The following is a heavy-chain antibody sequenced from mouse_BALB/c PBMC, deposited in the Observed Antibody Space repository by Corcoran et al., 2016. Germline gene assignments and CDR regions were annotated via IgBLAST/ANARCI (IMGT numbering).Heavy chain of an antibody. CDR1: GYTFTNYG. D-gene: IGHD1-1*01. J-gene: IGHJ4*01. Sequence: QIQLVQSGPELKKPGETVKISCKASGYTFTNYGMNWVKQAPGKGLKWMGWINTYTGEPKYAEDFKGRFAFSLETSASTAYLQISNLKNEDTATYFCARSITTVIYAMDYWGQGTSVTVSS. CDR2: INTYTGEP. V-gene: IGHV9-3-1*01. CDR3: ARSITTVIYAMDY.